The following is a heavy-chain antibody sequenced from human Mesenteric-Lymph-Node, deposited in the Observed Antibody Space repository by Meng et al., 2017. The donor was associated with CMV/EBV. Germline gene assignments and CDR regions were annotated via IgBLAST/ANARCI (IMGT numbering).Heavy chain of an antibody. CDR1: GGSFSSYY. J-gene: IGHJ6*02. CDR3: ARADLVRGYYYGSGSYYTYGMDV. CDR2: IYYSGST. D-gene: IGHD3-10*01. V-gene: IGHV4-59*01. Sequence: QTLSLTCAVYGGSFSSYYWSWIRQPPGKGLEWIGYIYYSGSTNYHPSLQSRVTISVDTSKNQFSLKLSSVTAADTAVYYCARADLVRGYYYGSGSYYTYGMDVWGQGTTVTVSS.